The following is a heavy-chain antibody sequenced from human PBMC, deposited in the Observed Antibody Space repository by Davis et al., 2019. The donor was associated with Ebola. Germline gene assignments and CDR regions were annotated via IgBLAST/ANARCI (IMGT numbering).Heavy chain of an antibody. CDR3: AREGEAAMSDPTNFDY. Sequence: PGGSLRLSCKASGYTFTDYWIAWVRQMPGKGLEWMGITYPADSDTRYSPPFQGQVTISADKSTTTAYLRWTSLRASDTAIYYCAREGEAAMSDPTNFDYWGQGTQVTVSS. CDR1: GYTFTDYW. V-gene: IGHV5-51*01. D-gene: IGHD3-16*01. J-gene: IGHJ4*02. CDR2: TYPADSDT.